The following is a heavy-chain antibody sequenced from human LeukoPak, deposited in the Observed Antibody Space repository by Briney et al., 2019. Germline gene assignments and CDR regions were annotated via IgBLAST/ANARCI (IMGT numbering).Heavy chain of an antibody. V-gene: IGHV1-18*01. CDR1: GYTFTSYG. CDR3: ARGGFGGVGAGAPPYYYYGMDV. J-gene: IGHJ6*02. D-gene: IGHD1-26*01. Sequence: RASVKVSCKASGYTFTSYGISWVRQAPGQGLEWMGWISAYNGNTNYAQKLQGRVTMTTDTSTSTAYMELRSLRSDDTAVYYCARGGFGGVGAGAPPYYYYGMDVWGQGTTVTVSS. CDR2: ISAYNGNT.